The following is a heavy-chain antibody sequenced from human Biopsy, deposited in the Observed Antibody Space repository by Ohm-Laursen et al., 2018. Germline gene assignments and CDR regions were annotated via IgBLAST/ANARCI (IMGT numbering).Heavy chain of an antibody. CDR3: ARRPYTRDNWFDP. D-gene: IGHD2-2*01. CDR1: GGSITSDY. V-gene: IGHV4-59*08. Sequence: PSETLSLTCTVSGGSITSDYWSWIRQSPRKGLEWIGHISDRGTTNYNPSLRGRVSISVDTSKNQFSLKVRSVTVADTAIYYCARRPYTRDNWFDPWGQGTLVTVSS. J-gene: IGHJ5*02. CDR2: ISDRGTT.